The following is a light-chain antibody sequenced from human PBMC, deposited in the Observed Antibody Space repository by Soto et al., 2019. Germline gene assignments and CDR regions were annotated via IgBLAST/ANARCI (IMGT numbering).Light chain of an antibody. J-gene: IGKJ2*01. Sequence: DIQMTQSPSSLSASVGDRVTITCQASQDISNYLNWYQQKPVKAPKLLIYDASNLETGVPSRFSGSGSGTDFTLTIISLQPEDIATYYCQQYANLPPFTFGPGTKVEIK. CDR3: QQYANLPPFT. CDR1: QDISNY. V-gene: IGKV1-33*01. CDR2: DAS.